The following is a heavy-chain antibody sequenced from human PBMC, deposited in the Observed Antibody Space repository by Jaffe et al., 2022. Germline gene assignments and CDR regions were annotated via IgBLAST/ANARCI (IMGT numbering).Heavy chain of an antibody. CDR3: AKDHQYYDILTGYYSSDFDY. D-gene: IGHD3-9*01. CDR2: ISGSGGST. Sequence: EVQLLESGGGLVQPGGSLRLSCAASGFTFSSYAMSWVRQAPGKGLEWVSAISGSGGSTYYADSVKGRFTISRDNSKNTLYLQMNSLRAEDTAVYYCAKDHQYYDILTGYYSSDFDYWGQGTLVTVSS. J-gene: IGHJ4*02. CDR1: GFTFSSYA. V-gene: IGHV3-23*01.